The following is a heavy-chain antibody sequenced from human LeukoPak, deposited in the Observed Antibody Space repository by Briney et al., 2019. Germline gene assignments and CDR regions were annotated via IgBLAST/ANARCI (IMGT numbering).Heavy chain of an antibody. D-gene: IGHD3-22*01. CDR2: IKQDGSEK. V-gene: IGHV3-7*01. J-gene: IGHJ3*02. CDR3: ARESGYYLGSSAFDI. Sequence: GGSLRLSCAASRFTFSNFCMSWVRQAPGKGLEWVANIKQDGSEKYYVDSVKGRFTISRDNAKNSLYLQMNSLRAEDTAVYYCARESGYYLGSSAFDIWGQGTMVTVSS. CDR1: RFTFSNFC.